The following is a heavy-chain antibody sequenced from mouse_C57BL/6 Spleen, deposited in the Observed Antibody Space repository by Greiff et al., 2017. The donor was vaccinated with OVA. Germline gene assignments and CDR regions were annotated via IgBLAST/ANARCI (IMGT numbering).Heavy chain of an antibody. CDR2: INPGSGGT. J-gene: IGHJ4*01. D-gene: IGHD2-1*01. V-gene: IGHV1-54*01. CDR3: ARSVYYGNLYYAMDY. CDR1: GYAFTNYL. Sequence: QVQLQQSGAELVRPGTSVKVSCKASGYAFTNYLIEWVKQRPGQGLEWIGVINPGSGGTNYNEKFKGKATLTADKSSSTAYMQLSSLTSEDSAVYFCARSVYYGNLYYAMDYWGQGTSVTISS.